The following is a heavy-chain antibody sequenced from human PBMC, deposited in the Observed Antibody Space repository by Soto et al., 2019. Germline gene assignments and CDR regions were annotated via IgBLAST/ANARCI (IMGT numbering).Heavy chain of an antibody. D-gene: IGHD3-10*01. CDR2: IIPIFGTA. J-gene: IGHJ6*02. V-gene: IGHV1-69*13. Sequence: ASVKVSCKASGGTFSSYAISWVRQAPGQGLEWMGGIIPIFGTANYAQKFQGRVTITADESTSTAYKELSSLRSEDTAVYYCARDQAGAWFGELSRGGMDVWGQGTTVTVSS. CDR3: ARDQAGAWFGELSRGGMDV. CDR1: GGTFSSYA.